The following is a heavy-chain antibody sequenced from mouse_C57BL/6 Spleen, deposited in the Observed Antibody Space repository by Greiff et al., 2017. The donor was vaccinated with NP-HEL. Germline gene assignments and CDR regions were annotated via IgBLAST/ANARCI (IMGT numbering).Heavy chain of an antibody. V-gene: IGHV1-69*01. CDR1: GYTFTSYW. J-gene: IGHJ4*01. Sequence: VQLQQPGAELVMPGASVKLSCKASGYTFTSYWMHWVKQRPGQGLEWIGEIDPSDSYTNYNQKFKGKSTLTVDKSSSPAYMQLSSLTSEDSSVDYCARGRDYYAMDYWGQGTSVTVSS. CDR3: ARGRDYYAMDY. CDR2: IDPSDSYT.